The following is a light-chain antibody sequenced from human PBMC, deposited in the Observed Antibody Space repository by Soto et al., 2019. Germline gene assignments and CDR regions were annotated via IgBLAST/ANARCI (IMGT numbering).Light chain of an antibody. CDR2: EVN. J-gene: IGLJ3*02. V-gene: IGLV2-14*01. Sequence: QSALTQPASVSGSPGQSITISCTGTNSDVGAYNSVSWYQQHPDKAPKLMIYEVNNRPSGVSNRFSGSKSGNTASLTISGLQAEDEADYYCTSFTSINTWVFGGGTKLTVL. CDR3: TSFTSINTWV. CDR1: NSDVGAYNS.